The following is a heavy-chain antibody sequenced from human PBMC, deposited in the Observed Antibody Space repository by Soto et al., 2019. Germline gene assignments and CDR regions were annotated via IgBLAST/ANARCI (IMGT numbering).Heavy chain of an antibody. J-gene: IGHJ4*02. CDR3: SVRFSAGKGAPPDF. Sequence: EMQLLESGGGLVQPGGSLRLSCADSGFTFSSFAMSWVRQAPGKGLDWVSAISGSGGSTYSADSVKGRFTISRDNSKNTLYLQMSSLRAEDTAGYYCSVRFSAGKGAPPDFCGQGSLVTVSS. CDR1: GFTFSSFA. V-gene: IGHV3-23*01. CDR2: ISGSGGST. D-gene: IGHD6-13*01.